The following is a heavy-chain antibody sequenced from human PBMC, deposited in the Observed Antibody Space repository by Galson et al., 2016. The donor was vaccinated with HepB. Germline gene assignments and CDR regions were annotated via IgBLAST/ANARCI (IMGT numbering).Heavy chain of an antibody. CDR2: MSVDGSNK. V-gene: IGHV3-30*03. CDR1: GFTFSNYG. D-gene: IGHD4-11*01. Sequence: SLRLSCAASGFTFSNYGMNWVRQAPGKGLERVAVMSVDGSNKYYADSVKGRFIISRDNSKNTLCLQMNSLRAEDTAVHFCATMDYNANSAYWGQGTLVTVSS. CDR3: ATMDYNANSAY. J-gene: IGHJ4*02.